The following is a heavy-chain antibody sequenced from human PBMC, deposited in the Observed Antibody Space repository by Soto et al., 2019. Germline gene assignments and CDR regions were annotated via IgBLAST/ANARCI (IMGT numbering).Heavy chain of an antibody. D-gene: IGHD3-3*01. J-gene: IGHJ6*02. CDR1: GYTFTSYD. CDR3: ARVGSYDFWSGPRYYYYCGMDV. V-gene: IGHV1-8*01. CDR2: MNPNSGNT. Sequence: VASVKVSCKASGYTFTSYDINWVRQATGQGLEWMGWMNPNSGNTGYAQKFQGRVTMTRNTSISTAYMELSSLRSEDTAVYYCARVGSYDFWSGPRYYYYCGMDVWGQGTTVTVSS.